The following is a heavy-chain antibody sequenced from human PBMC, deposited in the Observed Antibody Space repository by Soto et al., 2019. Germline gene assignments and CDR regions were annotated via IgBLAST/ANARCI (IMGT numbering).Heavy chain of an antibody. D-gene: IGHD1-26*01. J-gene: IGHJ1*01. CDR1: GDSISTEGYY. CDR2: IYYSGLT. CDR3: ARSRSYYVEDFQK. Sequence: SETLSLTCSVSGDSISTEGYYWSWICQHPGKGLEWIGYIYYSGLTSYNPSLKSRVTISRATSKNQFYLKLSSVTAADTAVYYCARSRSYYVEDFQKWGQGTLVTVSS. V-gene: IGHV4-31*03.